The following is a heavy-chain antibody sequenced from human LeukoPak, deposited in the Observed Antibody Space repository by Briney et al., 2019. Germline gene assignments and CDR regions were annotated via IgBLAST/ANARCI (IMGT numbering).Heavy chain of an antibody. Sequence: PGGSLRLSCAASGFTFSDYWMSWVRQAPGKGLEWVANIKKDGSEKYYVDSVKGRFTVSRDNAKNSLLLQMNNLRVEDTGLYYCARGGYSTWAYWGQGTLVTVSS. CDR3: ARGGYSTWAY. CDR2: IKKDGSEK. J-gene: IGHJ4*02. D-gene: IGHD6-13*01. CDR1: GFTFSDYW. V-gene: IGHV3-7*01.